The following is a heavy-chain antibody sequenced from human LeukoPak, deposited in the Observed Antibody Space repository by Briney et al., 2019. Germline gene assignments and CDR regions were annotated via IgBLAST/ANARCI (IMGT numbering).Heavy chain of an antibody. J-gene: IGHJ4*02. D-gene: IGHD3-9*01. CDR1: GGSISNYY. V-gene: IGHV4-59*01. Sequence: TSETLSLTCTVSGGSISNYYWNWIRQPPGKGLEWIGYIYYSGTTNYNPSLKSRVSMSVDTSKNQFSLKLSSVTAADTAVYYCARGRKYTPGYRVTELGSGYSDYWGQGTLVTVSS. CDR3: ARGRKYTPGYRVTELGSGYSDY. CDR2: IYYSGTT.